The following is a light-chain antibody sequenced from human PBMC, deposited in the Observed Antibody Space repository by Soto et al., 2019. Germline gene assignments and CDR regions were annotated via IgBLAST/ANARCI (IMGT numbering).Light chain of an antibody. Sequence: GVTQSPGTLSLSPGERATLSCRASRIVAANYLAWYQQKPSQAPKLLIYGASSRATGIPDRFSGSGSGTDFTLTISRLEPEDFAVYYCQQYGSSYSFGQGTRLEFK. J-gene: IGKJ2*03. CDR1: RIVAANY. CDR3: QQYGSSYS. V-gene: IGKV3-20*01. CDR2: GAS.